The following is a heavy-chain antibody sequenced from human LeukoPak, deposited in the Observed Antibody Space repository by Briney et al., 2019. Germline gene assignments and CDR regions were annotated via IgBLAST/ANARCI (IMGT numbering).Heavy chain of an antibody. Sequence: PSETLSLTCTVSGGSISSGGYYWSWIRQHPGKGLEWIGYIYYSGSTYYNPSLKSRVTISVDTSKNQFSLKLSSVTAADTAVYYCARHEHIAARLFFDYWGQGTLVTVSS. J-gene: IGHJ4*02. CDR2: IYYSGST. CDR1: GGSISSGGYY. D-gene: IGHD6-6*01. CDR3: ARHEHIAARLFFDY. V-gene: IGHV4-31*03.